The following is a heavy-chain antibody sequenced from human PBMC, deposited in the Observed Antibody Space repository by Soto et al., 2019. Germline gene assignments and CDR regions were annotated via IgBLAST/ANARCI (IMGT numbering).Heavy chain of an antibody. CDR2: IYYSGST. CDR1: GGSISSSSYY. CDR3: ARQSDYDYIWGSYRYAN. D-gene: IGHD3-16*02. V-gene: IGHV4-39*01. J-gene: IGHJ4*02. Sequence: QLQLQESGPGLVKPSETLSLTCTVSGGSISSSSYYWGWIRQPPGKGLEWIGSIYYSGSTYYNPSLKSRVTISVDTSKNQFSLKLSSVTAADTAVYYCARQSDYDYIWGSYRYANWGQGTLVTVSS.